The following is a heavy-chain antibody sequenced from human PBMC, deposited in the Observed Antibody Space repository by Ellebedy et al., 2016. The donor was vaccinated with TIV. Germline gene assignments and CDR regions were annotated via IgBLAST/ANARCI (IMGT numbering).Heavy chain of an antibody. CDR3: ARDQNYDTSGRDAPDI. CDR2: IYYSGST. J-gene: IGHJ3*02. D-gene: IGHD3-22*01. V-gene: IGHV4-39*07. Sequence: SETLSLTXTVSGGSISSTSYYWGWIRQPPGKGLEWIGSIYYSGSTYYNPSLKSRVSISGDTSKNQFSLKLSSVTAADTAMYYCARDQNYDTSGRDAPDIWGQGIMVTVSS. CDR1: GGSISSTSYY.